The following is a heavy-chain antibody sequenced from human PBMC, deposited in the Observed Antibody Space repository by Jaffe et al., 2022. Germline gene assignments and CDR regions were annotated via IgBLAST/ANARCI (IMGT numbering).Heavy chain of an antibody. Sequence: QVQLVQSGAEVKKPGSSVKVSCKASGGTFSSYTISWVRQAPGQGLEWMGRIIPILGIANYAQKFQGRVTITADKSTSTAYMELSSLRSEDTAVYYCARDYDILTGYVHWGQGTLVTVSS. CDR3: ARDYDILTGYVH. CDR1: GGTFSSYT. CDR2: IIPILGIA. V-gene: IGHV1-69*08. D-gene: IGHD3-9*01. J-gene: IGHJ4*02.